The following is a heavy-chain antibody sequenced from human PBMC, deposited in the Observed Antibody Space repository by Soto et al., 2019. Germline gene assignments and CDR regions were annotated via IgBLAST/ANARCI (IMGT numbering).Heavy chain of an antibody. CDR2: IIPIFGTA. J-gene: IGHJ4*02. V-gene: IGHV1-69*13. Sequence: VASVKVSCKASGGTFSSYAISWVRQAPGQGLEWMGGIIPIFGTANYAQKFQGRVTITADESTSTAYMELSSLRSEDTAVYYCARLPDYYDSSGSFGYWGQGTLVTVSS. CDR1: GGTFSSYA. CDR3: ARLPDYYDSSGSFGY. D-gene: IGHD3-22*01.